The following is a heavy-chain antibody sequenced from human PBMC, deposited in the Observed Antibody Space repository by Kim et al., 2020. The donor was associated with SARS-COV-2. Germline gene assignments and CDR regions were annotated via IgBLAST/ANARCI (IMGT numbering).Heavy chain of an antibody. J-gene: IGHJ4*02. Sequence: GGSLRLSCAASGFTFSSYWMHWVRQAPGKGLEWVSRINSDGSSTTYADSVKGRFTISRDNDKNTLYLQMNSLRAEDTAVYYCARPSGYCSGGNCLEDWGQGTLVTVST. CDR1: GFTFSSYW. D-gene: IGHD2-15*01. CDR2: INSDGSST. CDR3: ARPSGYCSGGNCLED. V-gene: IGHV3-74*01.